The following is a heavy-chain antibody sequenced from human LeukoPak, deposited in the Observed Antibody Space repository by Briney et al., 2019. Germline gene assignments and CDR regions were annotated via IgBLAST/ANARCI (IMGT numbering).Heavy chain of an antibody. Sequence: GGSLRLSCAASGFSFSSYGMHWVRQAPGKGLEWVAVISYAGSSKLYADSVKGRFTLSRDNSKNTLYLQMNSLSAEDTAVYSCARNGYSYGSLDYFDYWGQGPLVTVSS. V-gene: IGHV3-30*03. CDR1: GFSFSSYG. CDR3: ARNGYSYGSLDYFDY. CDR2: ISYAGSSK. D-gene: IGHD5-18*01. J-gene: IGHJ4*02.